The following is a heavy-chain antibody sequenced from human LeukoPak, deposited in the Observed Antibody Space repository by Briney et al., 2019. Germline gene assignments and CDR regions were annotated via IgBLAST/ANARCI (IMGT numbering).Heavy chain of an antibody. CDR1: GYTFTSYG. D-gene: IGHD4-23*01. CDR2: ISAYNSNT. J-gene: IGHJ4*02. Sequence: ASVKVSCKASGYTFTSYGINWVRQAPGQGLEWMGWISAYNSNTHYAQKLQGRVTMTTDTSTSTAYMDLRSLRSDDTAVYYCARQGYGGHSRGAADYWGQGTLVTVSS. V-gene: IGHV1-18*01. CDR3: ARQGYGGHSRGAADY.